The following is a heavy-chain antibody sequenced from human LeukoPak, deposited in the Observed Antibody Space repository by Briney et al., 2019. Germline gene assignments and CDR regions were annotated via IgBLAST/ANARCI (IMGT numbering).Heavy chain of an antibody. CDR2: INTDASAT. J-gene: IGHJ4*02. CDR3: ARDHYGGNSDY. D-gene: IGHD4-23*01. Sequence: GGSLGLSCAASGFSFSSYWMHWVRHAPGGGLVWVSRINTDASATYYADSVKGRFTISRDNAKNTLYLQMNSLRAEDTAVYYCARDHYGGNSDYWGQGTLVTVSS. V-gene: IGHV3-74*01. CDR1: GFSFSSYW.